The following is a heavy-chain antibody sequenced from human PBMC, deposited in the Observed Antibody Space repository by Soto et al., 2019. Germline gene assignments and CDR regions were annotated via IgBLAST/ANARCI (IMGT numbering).Heavy chain of an antibody. CDR3: ANHGGFDI. CDR2: ISGSGDYT. CDR1: GFTFSTSG. Sequence: EVQLLESGGGLVQPGGSLRLSCAASGFTFSTSGMSWVRQAPGKGLEWVSSISGSGDYTNYADSVKGRFTISRDNXXXXXXXXXXXXXXXDTAVYYCANHGGFDIWGQGTMVAVSS. J-gene: IGHJ3*02. V-gene: IGHV3-23*01. D-gene: IGHD3-10*01.